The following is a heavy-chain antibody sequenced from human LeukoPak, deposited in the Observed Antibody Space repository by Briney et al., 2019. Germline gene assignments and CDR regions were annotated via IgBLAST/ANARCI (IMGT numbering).Heavy chain of an antibody. J-gene: IGHJ4*02. D-gene: IGHD2-21*02. CDR3: ARDIRCGGNCYYLDS. V-gene: IGHV3-33*08. CDR2: IWYDGSNK. Sequence: GGSLRLSCAASGFTFSSYAMSWVRQAPGKGLEWVAVIWYDGSNKYYADSVKGRFTISRDNSKNTLYLQMNSLRAEDTAVYYCARDIRCGGNCYYLDSWGQGTLVTVSS. CDR1: GFTFSSYA.